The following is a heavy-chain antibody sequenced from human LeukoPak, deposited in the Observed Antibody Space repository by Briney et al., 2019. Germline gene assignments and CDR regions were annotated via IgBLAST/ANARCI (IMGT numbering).Heavy chain of an antibody. CDR2: IYYSGST. J-gene: IGHJ4*02. CDR1: GGSFSGYY. V-gene: IGHV4-34*01. Sequence: SETLSLTCAVYGGSFSGYYWSWLRQPPGKGLEWIGSIYYSGSTYYNPSLKSRVTISVDTSKNQFSLKLSSVTAADTAVYYCARSTYSSSWYLDYWGQGTLVTVSS. CDR3: ARSTYSSSWYLDY. D-gene: IGHD6-13*01.